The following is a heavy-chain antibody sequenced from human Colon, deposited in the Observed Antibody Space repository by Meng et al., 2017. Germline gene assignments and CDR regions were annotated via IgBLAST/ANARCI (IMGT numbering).Heavy chain of an antibody. D-gene: IGHD4-17*01. CDR3: ARDRKHYGERGWFDP. J-gene: IGHJ5*02. V-gene: IGHV4-30-4*01. CDR2: IYYSGST. Sequence: QVQVRGSAPGLVQPSQTLALTCTVSGGSISSGDYYWSWIRQPPGKGLEWIGYIYYSGSTYSNASLKSRVTISIDRSKNQFSLKLSSVTAADTAVYYCARDRKHYGERGWFDPWGQGTLVTVSS. CDR1: GGSISSGDYY.